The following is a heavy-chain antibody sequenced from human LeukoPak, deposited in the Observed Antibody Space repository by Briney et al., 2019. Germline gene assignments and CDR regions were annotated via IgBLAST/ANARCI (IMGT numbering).Heavy chain of an antibody. D-gene: IGHD6-13*01. CDR2: IYTSGST. V-gene: IGHV4-4*07. CDR3: GPSSWYENWFDP. Sequence: SETLSLTCSVSGGSISSYYWSWIRQPAGKGLEWIGRIYTSGSTNYNPSLKSRVTMSLDTSKNQFSLKLSSVTAADTAVYYCGPSSWYENWFDPWRQGTLVTVSP. CDR1: GGSISSYY. J-gene: IGHJ5*02.